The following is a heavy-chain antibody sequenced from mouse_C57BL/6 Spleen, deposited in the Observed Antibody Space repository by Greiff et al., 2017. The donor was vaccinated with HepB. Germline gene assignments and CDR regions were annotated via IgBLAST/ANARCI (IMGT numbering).Heavy chain of an antibody. V-gene: IGHV1-82*01. Sequence: QVQLKQSGPELVKPGASVKISCKASGYAFSSSWMNWVKQRPGKGLEWIGRIYPGDGDTNYNGKFKGKATLTADKSSSTAYMQLSSLTSEDSAVYFCARRGLLRYSWYFDVWGTGTTVTVSS. CDR2: IYPGDGDT. CDR3: ARRGLLRYSWYFDV. CDR1: GYAFSSSW. J-gene: IGHJ1*03. D-gene: IGHD1-1*01.